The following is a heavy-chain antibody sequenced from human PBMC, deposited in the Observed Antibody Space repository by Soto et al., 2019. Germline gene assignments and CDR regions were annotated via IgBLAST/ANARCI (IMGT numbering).Heavy chain of an antibody. D-gene: IGHD3-10*01. Sequence: ETLSLTCAVYGGSFSGYYWSWIRQPPGKGLEWIGEINHSGSTNYNPSLKSRVTISVDTSKNQFSLKLSSVTAADTAVYYCARAFLRAYYYGSGTPDYWGQGTLVTVSS. J-gene: IGHJ4*02. CDR3: ARAFLRAYYYGSGTPDY. V-gene: IGHV4-34*01. CDR2: INHSGST. CDR1: GGSFSGYY.